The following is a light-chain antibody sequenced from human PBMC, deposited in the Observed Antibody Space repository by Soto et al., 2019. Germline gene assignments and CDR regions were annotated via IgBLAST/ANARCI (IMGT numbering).Light chain of an antibody. V-gene: IGKV1-5*03. J-gene: IGKJ1*01. CDR3: QQYNSDSPWT. CDR1: QSISGW. Sequence: DIQMTQSPSTLSASVGDRVTITCRASQSISGWLVWYQQKPGKAPKLLIYKASNLESGVPSRFSGSGSGTEFTLTISSLQPDDFATYYCQQYNSDSPWTFGQGTKVEVK. CDR2: KAS.